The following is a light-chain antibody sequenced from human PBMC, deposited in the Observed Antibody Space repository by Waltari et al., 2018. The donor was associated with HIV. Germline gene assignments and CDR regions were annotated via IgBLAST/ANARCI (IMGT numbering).Light chain of an antibody. CDR3: SSYTSTTTLV. Sequence: QSALAQPASVSGSPGQSITISCTGTSSDVGDYNYVSWYQHHPCKAPKLMIFEVSRRPSGVSTRFSGSKSGNTASLTISGLQPEDEADYYCSSYTSTTTLVFGGGTKVTVL. CDR2: EVS. V-gene: IGLV2-14*01. CDR1: SSDVGDYNY. J-gene: IGLJ3*02.